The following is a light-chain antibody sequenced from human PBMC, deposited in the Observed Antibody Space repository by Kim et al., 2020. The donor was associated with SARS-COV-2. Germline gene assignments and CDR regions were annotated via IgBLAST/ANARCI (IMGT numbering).Light chain of an antibody. CDR1: QSVSSTY. V-gene: IGKV3-20*01. Sequence: SPGEAATLSCRASQSVSSTYLAWYQQKPGQAPRLLIYSTSSRATGIPDRFSGSGSATDFTLTISRLEPEDFAVYYCQQFGGSPPYTFGQGTKLEIK. J-gene: IGKJ2*01. CDR3: QQFGGSPPYT. CDR2: STS.